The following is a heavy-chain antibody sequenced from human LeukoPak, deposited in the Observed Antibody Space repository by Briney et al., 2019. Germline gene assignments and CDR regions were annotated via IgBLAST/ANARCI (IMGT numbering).Heavy chain of an antibody. V-gene: IGHV4-34*01. CDR3: ARKNITMIRGTLFDY. CDR2: INHSGST. D-gene: IGHD3-22*01. Sequence: SETLSLTCAVYGGAFSGYDWSWIRQPPGKGLEWIGGINHSGSTDYNPSLKSRVTMSVDTSKKQFSLRLSSVTAADTAVYYCARKNITMIRGTLFDYWGQGILVTVSS. J-gene: IGHJ4*02. CDR1: GGAFSGYD.